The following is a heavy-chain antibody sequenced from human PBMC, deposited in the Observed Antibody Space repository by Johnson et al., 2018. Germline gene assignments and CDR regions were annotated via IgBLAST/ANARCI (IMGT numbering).Heavy chain of an antibody. CDR2: IAYDGSNK. CDR3: ARDQPRGIQLWGGPVSHYYGMDV. CDR1: GFTFSRYA. Sequence: QVQLVQSGGGVVQHGRSLRVSCAASGFTFSRYAMHWVRRDPGKGLEWVAVIAYDGSNKYYADSVKGRFIIVRDKAKNSLYRQMNSLRDEDTAVYYCARDQPRGIQLWGGPVSHYYGMDVWGQGTTVTVSS. D-gene: IGHD5-18*01. V-gene: IGHV3-30-3*01. J-gene: IGHJ6*02.